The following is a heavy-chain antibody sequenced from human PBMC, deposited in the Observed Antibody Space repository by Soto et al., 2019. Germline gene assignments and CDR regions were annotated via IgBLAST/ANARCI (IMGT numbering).Heavy chain of an antibody. CDR1: GASISGFY. Sequence: SETLSLTCTVSGASISGFYWSWIRKSAGKRLEWIGRIYATGTTDYNPSLKSRVMMSVDTSKKQFSLKLRSVTAADTAVYYCVRDGTKTLRDWFDPWGQGISVTVSS. V-gene: IGHV4-4*07. J-gene: IGHJ5*02. CDR3: VRDGTKTLRDWFDP. D-gene: IGHD1-1*01. CDR2: IYATGTT.